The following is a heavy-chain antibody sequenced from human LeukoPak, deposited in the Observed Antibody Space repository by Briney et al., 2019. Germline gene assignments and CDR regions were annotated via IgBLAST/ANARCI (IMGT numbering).Heavy chain of an antibody. CDR3: ARTGYTSGWPYGMDV. CDR2: INPADSHT. CDR1: GYSFPTYW. Sequence: HGESLKISCKVSGYSFPTYWINWVRRMPGRGLEWMGKINPADSHTDYNPSFQGHVTMSVDMSISTAYLQWSGLKASDTAIYYCARTGYTSGWPYGMDVWGKGTTVTVSS. J-gene: IGHJ6*04. V-gene: IGHV5-10-1*01. D-gene: IGHD6-19*01.